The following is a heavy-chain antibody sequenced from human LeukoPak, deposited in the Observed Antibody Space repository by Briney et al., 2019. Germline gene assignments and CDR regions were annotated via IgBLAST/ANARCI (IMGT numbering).Heavy chain of an antibody. J-gene: IGHJ5*02. Sequence: GASVKVSCTAFGYTFTTYGINWVRQAPGQGLEWMGWIGPYNINTHYAQKVQGRVTMTTDTSTSTAYMELRSLRSDDTAVYYCARTRDCNKTNCYVMDPWGQGTLVTVSS. D-gene: IGHD2-2*01. CDR1: GYTFTTYG. V-gene: IGHV1-18*04. CDR2: IGPYNINT. CDR3: ARTRDCNKTNCYVMDP.